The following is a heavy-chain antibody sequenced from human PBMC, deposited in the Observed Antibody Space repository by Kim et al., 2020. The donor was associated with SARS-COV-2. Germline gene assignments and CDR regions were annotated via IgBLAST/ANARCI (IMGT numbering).Heavy chain of an antibody. D-gene: IGHD3-3*01. CDR3: AKVFWAAETLRPFDS. Sequence: GGSLRLSCAASGFTFNNYGLAWVRQAPGKGLEWVSTITRSGGSTFSAASVRGRCTISRGKSKNALYLHMNALRGEDTALYYCAKVFWAAETLRPFDSWGHGALVTVS. J-gene: IGHJ4*01. CDR2: ITRSGGST. CDR1: GFTFNNYG. V-gene: IGHV3-23*01.